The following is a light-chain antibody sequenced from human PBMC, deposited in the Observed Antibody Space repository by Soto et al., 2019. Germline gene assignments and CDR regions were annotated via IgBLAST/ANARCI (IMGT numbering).Light chain of an antibody. Sequence: QSVLTQPRSVSGSPGQSVTISCTGTASYVGGYNYVSWYQQHPGKAPKLMIYDVSQRPSGVPDRFSGSTSGNAASLTISGLQAEDEADYYCCSYAGSYVFGTGTKLTVL. CDR2: DVS. CDR3: CSYAGSYV. V-gene: IGLV2-11*01. CDR1: ASYVGGYNY. J-gene: IGLJ1*01.